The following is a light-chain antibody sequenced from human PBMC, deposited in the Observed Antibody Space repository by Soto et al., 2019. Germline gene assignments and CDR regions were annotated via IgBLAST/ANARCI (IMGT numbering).Light chain of an antibody. CDR2: DVT. J-gene: IGLJ1*01. V-gene: IGLV2-14*03. Sequence: QSVLAQPASVSGAPGQSITISCTGTHNDVGHENFVSWYQQHPDKVPKLIIYDVTRRASGVSSRFSASKSGNTAYLAISGLQADDEADYYCCSYRSDSPRFYFCGTR. CDR1: HNDVGHENF. CDR3: CSYRSDSPRFYF.